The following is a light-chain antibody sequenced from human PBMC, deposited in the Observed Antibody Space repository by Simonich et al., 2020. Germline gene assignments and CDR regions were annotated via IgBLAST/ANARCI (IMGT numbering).Light chain of an antibody. J-gene: IGLJ3*02. CDR2: DVS. CDR3: SSYTRSSTWV. Sequence: QSALTQPASVSGSPGQSITISCTGTSSDVGGYNYVSWYQHHPGKAPKLMFYDVSKRPSVVSNRFSGSKSGNTASLPISGLQAEDEADYYCSSYTRSSTWVFGGGTKLTVL. V-gene: IGLV2-14*03. CDR1: SSDVGGYNY.